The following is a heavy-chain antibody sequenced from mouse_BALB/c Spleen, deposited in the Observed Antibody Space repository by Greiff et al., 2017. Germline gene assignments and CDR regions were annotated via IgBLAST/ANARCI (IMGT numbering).Heavy chain of an antibody. CDR2: INSDGGST. V-gene: IGHV5-2*03. CDR3: ARQGFPGYFDV. Sequence: EVKVEESGGGLVQPGESLKLSCESNEYEFPSHDMSWVRKTPEKRLELVAAINSDGGSTYYPDTMERRFIISRDNTKKTLYLQMSSLRSEDTALYYCARQGFPGYFDVWGAGTTVTVSS. CDR1: EYEFPSHD. J-gene: IGHJ1*01.